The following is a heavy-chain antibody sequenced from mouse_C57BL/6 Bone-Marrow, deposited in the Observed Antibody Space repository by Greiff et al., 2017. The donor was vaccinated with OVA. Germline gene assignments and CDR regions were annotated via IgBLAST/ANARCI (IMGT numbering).Heavy chain of an antibody. J-gene: IGHJ2*01. V-gene: IGHV1-7*01. CDR3: LNWVFDD. D-gene: IGHD4-1*02. CDR1: GYTFTSYW. Sequence: VQGVESGAELAKPGASVKLSCKASGYTFTSYWMHWVKQRPGQGLEWIGYINPSSGYTKYNQKFKDKATLTADKSSSTAYMQLSSLTYEDSAVYYCLNWVFDDWGQGTTLTVSS. CDR2: INPSSGYT.